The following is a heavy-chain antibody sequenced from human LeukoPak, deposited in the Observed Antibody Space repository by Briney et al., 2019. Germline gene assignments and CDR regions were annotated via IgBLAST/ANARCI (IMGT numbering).Heavy chain of an antibody. Sequence: SETLSLTCTVSGGSMNNYYWNWIRQPPGKGLEWIGYSYYSGSTNYNPSLKSRVNISEDTSKNQFSLNLSSVTAADTAVYYCARLGSVAMPFDYWGQGTLVTVSS. CDR1: GGSMNNYY. D-gene: IGHD2-2*01. CDR2: SYYSGST. J-gene: IGHJ4*02. CDR3: ARLGSVAMPFDY. V-gene: IGHV4-59*08.